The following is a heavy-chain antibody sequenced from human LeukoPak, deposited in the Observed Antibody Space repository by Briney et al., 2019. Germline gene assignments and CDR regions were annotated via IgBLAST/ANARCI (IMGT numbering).Heavy chain of an antibody. V-gene: IGHV4-59*08. Sequence: PSETLSLTCTVSGGSISSYYWSWIRQPPGKGLEWIGYINYSGSTNYNPSLKSQVTISVDTSKNQFSLKLSSVTAADTAVYYCARKYNSSWCFDYWGQGTLVTVSS. CDR1: GGSISSYY. CDR3: ARKYNSSWCFDY. CDR2: INYSGST. J-gene: IGHJ4*02. D-gene: IGHD6-13*01.